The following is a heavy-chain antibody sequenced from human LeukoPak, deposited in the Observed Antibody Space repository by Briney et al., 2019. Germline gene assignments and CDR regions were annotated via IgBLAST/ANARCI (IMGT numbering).Heavy chain of an antibody. J-gene: IGHJ5*02. CDR2: INHSGST. Sequence: SETLSLTCAVYGGSFSGYYWSWVRQPPGKGLEWIGEINHSGSTNYNPSLKSRVTISVDTSKNRFSLTLRSVTAADTAVYYCANLKRFYYGSGNYNWFDPWGQGTLVTVSS. D-gene: IGHD3-10*01. V-gene: IGHV4-34*01. CDR1: GGSFSGYY. CDR3: ANLKRFYYGSGNYNWFDP.